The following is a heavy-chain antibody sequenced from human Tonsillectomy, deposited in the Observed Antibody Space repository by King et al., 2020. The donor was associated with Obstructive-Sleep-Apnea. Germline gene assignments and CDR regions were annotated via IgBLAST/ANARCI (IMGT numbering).Heavy chain of an antibody. CDR1: GFTFSSYW. J-gene: IGHJ4*02. CDR2: IKQDGSEN. CDR3: ASPLRVGYYDSGGY. Sequence: VQLVESGGGLVQPGGSLRLSCAASGFTFSSYWMSWVRQAPEKGLEWVANIKQDGSENYYVDSVKGRFTISRDNAKNSLYLQMNSLRAEDTAVYYCASPLRVGYYDSGGYWGQGTLVTVSS. V-gene: IGHV3-7*01. D-gene: IGHD3-22*01.